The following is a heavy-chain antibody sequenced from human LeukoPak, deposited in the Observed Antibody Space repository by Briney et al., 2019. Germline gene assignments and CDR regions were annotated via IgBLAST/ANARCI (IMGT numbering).Heavy chain of an antibody. CDR1: GFTFSTYW. D-gene: IGHD6-19*01. V-gene: IGHV3-21*01. CDR2: ISSSSSYI. J-gene: IGHJ5*02. CDR3: ARDPATVAAPNWFDP. Sequence: GGSLRLSCAASGFTFSTYWMNWVRQAPGKGLEWVSSISSSSSYIYYADSVKGRFTISRDNAKNSLYLQMNSLRAEDTAVYYCARDPATVAAPNWFDPWGQGTLVTVSS.